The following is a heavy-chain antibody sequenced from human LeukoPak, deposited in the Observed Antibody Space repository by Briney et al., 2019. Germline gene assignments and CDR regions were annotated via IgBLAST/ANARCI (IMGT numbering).Heavy chain of an antibody. V-gene: IGHV5-51*01. J-gene: IGHJ5*02. CDR1: GYSFTSYW. D-gene: IGHD3-10*01. CDR2: IYPGDSDT. Sequence: GESLKISCKGSGYSFTSYWIGWVRQMPGKGLEWMGIIYPGDSDTRYSPSFQGQVTISADKSISTAYLQWSSLKASDTAMYYCARSVTMVRGVINAHWFDPWGQGTLVTVSS. CDR3: ARSVTMVRGVINAHWFDP.